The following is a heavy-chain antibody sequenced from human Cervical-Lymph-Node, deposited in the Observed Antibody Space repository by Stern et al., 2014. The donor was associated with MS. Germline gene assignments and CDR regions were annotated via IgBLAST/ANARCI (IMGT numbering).Heavy chain of an antibody. CDR1: GGSISSNTYY. J-gene: IGHJ6*02. CDR2: IYHSGDT. CDR3: ARHGSLYVTTIAAVRQGYGMDV. V-gene: IGHV4-39*01. Sequence: QVQLQESGPGLVKPSETLSLTCTVSGGSISSNTYYWGWIRQPPGKGLEWIGSIYHSGDTYYKPSLKSRVPMSVDPPKNHFPRRLSSVTAADTAVYYCARHGSLYVTTIAAVRQGYGMDVWGQGTTVTVSS. D-gene: IGHD6-13*01.